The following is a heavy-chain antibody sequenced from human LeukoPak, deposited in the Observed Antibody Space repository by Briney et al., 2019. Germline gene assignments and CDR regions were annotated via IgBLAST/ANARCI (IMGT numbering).Heavy chain of an antibody. CDR2: IYPGDSDT. J-gene: IGHJ6*02. CDR1: GYSFSNYW. Sequence: GESLQISCKGSGYSFSNYWIGWVRQLPGKGLEWMGIIYPGDSDTRYSPSFQGQVTMSADKSINTAYLQWSSLTASDTAMYYCARRIAVAGSGSYYGMDVWGQGTTVTVSS. D-gene: IGHD6-19*01. V-gene: IGHV5-51*01. CDR3: ARRIAVAGSGSYYGMDV.